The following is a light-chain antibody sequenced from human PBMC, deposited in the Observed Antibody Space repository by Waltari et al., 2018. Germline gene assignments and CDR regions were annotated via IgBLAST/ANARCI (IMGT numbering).Light chain of an antibody. CDR2: EVL. Sequence: QSALTQPASVSGSLGQSISISCSGTYSNFGSYDLVSWYHQRPGEAPKLLIYEVLKRPSGISNRFSGSKSGNAASLTISALQPEDEGTYYCCSYASSSPRLIFGGGTELSVL. CDR3: CSYASSSPRLI. V-gene: IGLV2-23*02. CDR1: YSNFGSYDL. J-gene: IGLJ2*01.